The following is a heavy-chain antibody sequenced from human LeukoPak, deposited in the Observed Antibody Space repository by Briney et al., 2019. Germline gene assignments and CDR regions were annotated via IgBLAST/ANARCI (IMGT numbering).Heavy chain of an antibody. Sequence: SETLSFTCTVSAGSINSGGYFWTWVRQHPGEGLEWIGYIWNSGNSYYNPSLSSRVIIPADSSKSTFSLKLSSVTAADTAVYYCARYHCGSTYCPGVDFYGQGTLVTVSS. J-gene: IGHJ4*02. D-gene: IGHD2-2*01. V-gene: IGHV4-31*03. CDR1: AGSINSGGYF. CDR3: ARYHCGSTYCPGVDF. CDR2: IWNSGNS.